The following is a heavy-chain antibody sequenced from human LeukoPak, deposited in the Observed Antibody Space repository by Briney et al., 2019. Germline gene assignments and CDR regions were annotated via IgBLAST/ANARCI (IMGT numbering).Heavy chain of an antibody. CDR1: GFTFSDYA. Sequence: GGSLRLSCAASGFTFSDYALGWVRQAPGRGLEWVATLSGSGAGTYYSDSVQGRFTISRGNSKRTLFLQMNSLRAEDTAFYYCAKAELGVDTFFGYWGQGTLVTVSS. D-gene: IGHD3-3*01. J-gene: IGHJ4*02. CDR2: LSGSGAGT. CDR3: AKAELGVDTFFGY. V-gene: IGHV3-23*01.